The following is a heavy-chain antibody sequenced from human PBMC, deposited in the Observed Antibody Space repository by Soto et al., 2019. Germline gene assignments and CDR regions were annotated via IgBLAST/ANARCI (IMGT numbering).Heavy chain of an antibody. CDR1: GFTLSNYS. Sequence: EVQVVESGGALVQPGGSLRLSCAVSGFTLSNYSMSWVRQAPGKGLEWISVVSSTGGTKYYADSVKGRFTISRDIAKNSLYLHIHGLRDEDTAVYDSARDGLPKDVLVPVEGMDVWGQGTTVTVS. J-gene: IGHJ6*02. CDR2: VSSTGGTK. V-gene: IGHV3-48*02. CDR3: ARDGLPKDVLVPVEGMDV. D-gene: IGHD2-2*01.